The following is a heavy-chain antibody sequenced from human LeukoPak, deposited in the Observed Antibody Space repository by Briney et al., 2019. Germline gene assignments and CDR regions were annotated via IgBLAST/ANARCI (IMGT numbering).Heavy chain of an antibody. Sequence: GASVKVSCKASGGTFSSYAISWVRQAPGQGLEWMGGIIPIFGTANYAQKFQGRVTITADESTSTAYMELSSLRSEDTAVYYCAREGLYSSSSQPPGFDYWGQGTLVTVSS. J-gene: IGHJ4*02. D-gene: IGHD6-13*01. CDR2: IIPIFGTA. V-gene: IGHV1-69*13. CDR3: AREGLYSSSSQPPGFDY. CDR1: GGTFSSYA.